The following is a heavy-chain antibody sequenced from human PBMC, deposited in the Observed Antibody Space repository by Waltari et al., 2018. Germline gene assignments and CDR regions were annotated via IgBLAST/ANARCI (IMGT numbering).Heavy chain of an antibody. CDR2: VRGSGKGT. Sequence: DVKLLESGGGSVQRGGSLRLSCAASGFTFTDYAMIWVRQAPGKGLEVVSAVRGSGKGTFYSDSVKGRFSISRDNFNNALYLQMNSLRDDDTAVYYCVKDGTTGYIYGKAFDLWGQGTLVTVSS. V-gene: IGHV3-23*01. CDR3: VKDGTTGYIYGKAFDL. CDR1: GFTFTDYA. D-gene: IGHD5-18*01. J-gene: IGHJ4*02.